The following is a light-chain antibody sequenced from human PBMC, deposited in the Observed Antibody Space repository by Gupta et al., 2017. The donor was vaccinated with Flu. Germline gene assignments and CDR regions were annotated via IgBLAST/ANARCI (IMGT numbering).Light chain of an antibody. CDR2: DAS. Sequence: DILMTQAPSSLSASVGDRVTITCQASQGINNYLNWYPQKPGKAPKLLIYDASILEIGVPSRFSGSGSGTDFTFTINNLQIEDIATYYCQQYENLPLTFGGGTKVDMK. CDR3: QQYENLPLT. V-gene: IGKV1-33*01. J-gene: IGKJ4*01. CDR1: QGINNY.